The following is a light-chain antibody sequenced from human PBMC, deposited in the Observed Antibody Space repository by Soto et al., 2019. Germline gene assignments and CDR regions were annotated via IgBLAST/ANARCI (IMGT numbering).Light chain of an antibody. CDR3: QQYNDRPLT. Sequence: EIGMTQSPATLSVSPGERATLSCGASQSISHNLAWYQQKPGQAPRLLIYGASTRATGIPARFSGSGSGTEFTLTISSLQSEDFTVYSCQQYNDRPLTFGGGTKVDIK. CDR2: GAS. CDR1: QSISHN. V-gene: IGKV3-15*01. J-gene: IGKJ4*01.